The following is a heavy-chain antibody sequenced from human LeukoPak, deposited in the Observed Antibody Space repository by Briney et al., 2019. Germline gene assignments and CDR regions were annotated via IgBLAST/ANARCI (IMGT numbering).Heavy chain of an antibody. V-gene: IGHV4-34*01. CDR2: INHSGST. D-gene: IGHD6-25*01. Sequence: SETLSLTCAVYGGSFSGYYWSWIRQPPGKGLEWIGEINHSGSTNYNPSLTSRVTISVDTSKNQFSLKLSSVTAADTAVYYCARQRALGDYYYYYGMDVWGKGTTVTVSS. J-gene: IGHJ6*04. CDR1: GGSFSGYY. CDR3: ARQRALGDYYYYYGMDV.